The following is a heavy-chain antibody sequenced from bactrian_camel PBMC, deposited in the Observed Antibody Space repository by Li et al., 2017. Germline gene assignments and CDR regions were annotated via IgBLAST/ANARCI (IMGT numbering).Heavy chain of an antibody. V-gene: IGHV3S10*01. Sequence: DVQLVESGGGSVQAGGSLRLSCTVSGFIISSHCMGWFRRAPGKGREGVAALHSDGSTAYADSVKGRLIITRDKAKDLVYLQMNGLQPEDTGVYYCAADQLYGICRDVLDFPARGQGTQVTVS. J-gene: IGHJ4*01. D-gene: IGHD6*01. CDR2: LHSDGST. CDR1: GFIISSHC. CDR3: AADQLYGICRDVLDFPA.